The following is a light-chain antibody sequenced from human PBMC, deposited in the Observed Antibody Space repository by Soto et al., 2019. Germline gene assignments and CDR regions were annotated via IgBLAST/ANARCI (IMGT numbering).Light chain of an antibody. Sequence: SYELTQPPSVSVAPGQTASITCGGANIVSRSVHWYQQKPGQAPVVVVNDDSDRPSGIPERFSGSNSGNTATLTISRVEAGDEADYYCQVWDNYSASFGGGTKLTVL. CDR2: DDS. CDR3: QVWDNYSAS. CDR1: NIVSRS. J-gene: IGLJ2*01. V-gene: IGLV3-21*02.